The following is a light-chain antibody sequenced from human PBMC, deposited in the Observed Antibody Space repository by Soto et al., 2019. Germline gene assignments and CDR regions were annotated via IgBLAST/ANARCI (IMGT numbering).Light chain of an antibody. J-gene: IGKJ4*01. Sequence: ALAQSPVALSLSPGERPTLSCRARQSVSTDLAWYQQKPGQAPXXLXXDASKRATGIPGRFSGSGSGTDFTLTISSLEPEDFAVYYCQQRSNWPPALSFGGGTKVDIK. CDR2: DAS. CDR3: QQRSNWPPALS. CDR1: QSVSTD. V-gene: IGKV3-11*01.